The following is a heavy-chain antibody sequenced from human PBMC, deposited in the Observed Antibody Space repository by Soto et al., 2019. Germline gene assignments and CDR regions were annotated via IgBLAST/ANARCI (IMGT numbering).Heavy chain of an antibody. V-gene: IGHV4-39*01. D-gene: IGHD5-18*01. J-gene: IGHJ4*02. CDR3: TRRAYSYGFDY. CDR1: GGSISSSSNY. CDR2: IYYSGST. Sequence: PSETLSLTCTVSGGSISSSSNYWGWIRQPPGKGLEWIGSIYYSGSTYYNPSLKSRVTISVDTSKNQFSLKLSSVTAADTALYYCTRRAYSYGFDYWGQGTLVTVSS.